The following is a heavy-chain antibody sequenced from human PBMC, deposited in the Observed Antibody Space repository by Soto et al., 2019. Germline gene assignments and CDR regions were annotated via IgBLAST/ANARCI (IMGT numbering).Heavy chain of an antibody. J-gene: IGHJ4*02. D-gene: IGHD2-8*01. CDR3: ARYNSYAIDY. V-gene: IGHV4-59*01. CDR2: IHYSGTT. Sequence: SETLSLTCTVSGTSISSYYWSWIRQTPGKGLEWSANIHYSGTTNDNPSLASRVTLSVDTSKNQFSLKMTSVTAADRAMYYCARYNSYAIDYWGRGTLVTVSS. CDR1: GTSISSYY.